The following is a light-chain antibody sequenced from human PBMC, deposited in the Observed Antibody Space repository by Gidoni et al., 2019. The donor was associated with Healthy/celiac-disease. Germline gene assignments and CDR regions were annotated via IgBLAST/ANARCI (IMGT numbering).Light chain of an antibody. Sequence: QSVLTQPPSASVTPGQRVTISCSGSSSNIGSKTVNWYQQLPGTAPKLLIYSNNQRPSGVPDRFSGSKSGTSASLAISGLQSEDEADYYCAAWDDSLNALVFGGGTKLTVL. CDR1: SSNIGSKT. V-gene: IGLV1-44*01. CDR2: SNN. J-gene: IGLJ2*01. CDR3: AAWDDSLNALV.